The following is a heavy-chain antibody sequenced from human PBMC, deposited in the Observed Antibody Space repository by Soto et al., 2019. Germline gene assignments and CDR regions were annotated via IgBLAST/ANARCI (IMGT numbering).Heavy chain of an antibody. Sequence: GGSLRLSCGASGFTFSNYVMGWVRQAPGKGLEWVSGISGNGDTTNYADSVKGRFTISRDNSNNTVYLQMSRLRAEDTALYYCVKGGLIRRFDSWGQGTLVTVSS. V-gene: IGHV3-23*01. CDR3: VKGGLIRRFDS. CDR2: ISGNGDTT. D-gene: IGHD3-16*01. CDR1: GFTFSNYV. J-gene: IGHJ4*02.